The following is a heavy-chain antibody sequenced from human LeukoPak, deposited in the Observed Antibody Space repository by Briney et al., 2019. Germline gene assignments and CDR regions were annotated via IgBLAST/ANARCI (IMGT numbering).Heavy chain of an antibody. V-gene: IGHV7-4-1*02. CDR1: GYTFTSYA. J-gene: IGHJ6*02. CDR3: ARGPGVTTGYGMDV. Sequence: GASVNVSCKASGYTFTSYAMNWVRQAPGQGLEWMGWINTNTGNPTYAQGLTGRFVFSLDTSVSTAYLQISSLKAEDTAVYYCARGPGVTTGYGMDVWGQGTTVTVSS. CDR2: INTNTGNP. D-gene: IGHD4-11*01.